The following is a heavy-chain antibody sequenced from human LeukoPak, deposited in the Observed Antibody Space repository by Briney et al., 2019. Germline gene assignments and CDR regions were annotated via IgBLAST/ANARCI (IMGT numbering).Heavy chain of an antibody. CDR1: GASIRSYQ. CDR3: ARSLVAVAGRGYNWFDP. CDR2: IYYSGST. D-gene: IGHD6-19*01. J-gene: IGHJ5*02. Sequence: SETLSLTXTVSGASIRSYQWSWIRQPPGKGLEWIGNIYYSGSTNYNPSLKSRVTISVDTSKNQFSLKLSPVTAADTAVYYCARSLVAVAGRGYNWFDPWGQGTLVTVSS. V-gene: IGHV4-59*01.